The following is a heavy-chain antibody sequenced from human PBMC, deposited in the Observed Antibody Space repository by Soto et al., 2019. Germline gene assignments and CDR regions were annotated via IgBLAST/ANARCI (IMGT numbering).Heavy chain of an antibody. CDR2: IYYSGST. J-gene: IGHJ4*02. CDR3: ARTLGPQVTGYVDSDYRWTIDQ. D-gene: IGHD4-4*01. V-gene: IGHV4-59*08. Sequence: SETLSLTCTVSGGCINSYYWSWIRQPPGKGLEWIGYIYYSGSTNYNPSLESRVTISVDTSKNQFFLRLTSVTAADTGVYFCARTLGPQVTGYVDSDYRWTIDQWGQGTLVTVSS. CDR1: GGCINSYY.